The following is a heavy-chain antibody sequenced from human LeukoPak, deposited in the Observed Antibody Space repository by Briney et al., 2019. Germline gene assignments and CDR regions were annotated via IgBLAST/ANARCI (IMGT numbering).Heavy chain of an antibody. CDR2: IWSDGSDK. CDR1: GFTFSNYD. Sequence: GRSLRLSCAASGFTFSNYDMHWVRQAPGKGLEWVAVIWSDGSDKYYEDSVKGRFTISRDNSKNTLDLQMNSLRAEDTAVYYCARAPQRLLFDYWGQGTLVTVSS. CDR3: ARAPQRLLFDY. J-gene: IGHJ4*02. V-gene: IGHV3-33*01. D-gene: IGHD6-25*01.